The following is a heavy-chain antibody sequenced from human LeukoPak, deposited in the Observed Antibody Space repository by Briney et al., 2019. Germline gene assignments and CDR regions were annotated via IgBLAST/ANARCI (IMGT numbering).Heavy chain of an antibody. CDR3: ARINTAYDRSFDY. CDR1: GDSISSYY. CDR2: IYNNVST. J-gene: IGHJ4*02. D-gene: IGHD5-12*01. Sequence: SETLSLTCTVSGDSISSYYWTWIRQPPGKGLEWIGSIYNNVSTYYNPSLKSRLTISVDTSKNQIALNVTSVTAADTAVYYCARINTAYDRSFDYWGQGTLVTVSS. V-gene: IGHV4-4*08.